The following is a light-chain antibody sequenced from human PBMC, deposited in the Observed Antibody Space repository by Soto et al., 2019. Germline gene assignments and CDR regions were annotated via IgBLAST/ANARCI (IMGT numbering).Light chain of an antibody. CDR2: EVS. Sequence: QSALTQPASVSGSPGQSITISCTGTSSDVGGYDYVSWYQLHPGKAPKPMVFEVSNRPSGVSYRFSGSKSGNTASLTISGLQAEDEADYFCSSYSISTAYIFGTGTKVTVL. J-gene: IGLJ1*01. CDR3: SSYSISTAYI. V-gene: IGLV2-14*01. CDR1: SSDVGGYDY.